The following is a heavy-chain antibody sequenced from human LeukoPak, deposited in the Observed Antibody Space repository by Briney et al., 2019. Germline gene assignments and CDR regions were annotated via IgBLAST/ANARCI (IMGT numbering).Heavy chain of an antibody. J-gene: IGHJ4*02. CDR2: INHSGST. V-gene: IGHV4-34*01. CDR1: GGSFSGYY. Sequence: SETLSLTCAVYGGSFSGYYWSWIRQPPGKGLEWIGEINHSGSTNYNPSLKSRVTISVDTSKNQFSLKLSSVTAADTAVYYCARRRRYCSSTSCYTRFDYWGQGTLVTVS. D-gene: IGHD2-2*02. CDR3: ARRRRYCSSTSCYTRFDY.